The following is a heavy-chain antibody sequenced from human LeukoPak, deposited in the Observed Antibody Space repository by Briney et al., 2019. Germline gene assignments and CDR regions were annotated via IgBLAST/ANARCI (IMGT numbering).Heavy chain of an antibody. D-gene: IGHD2-8*01. CDR3: ARVRRYCTNGVCYLYYFDH. CDR1: GYTFTSYY. Sequence: ASVNVSYKASGYTFTSYYMHSLRQAPGQGLEWMGIINPSGGSTSYAQKFQGRVTMTRDTSTSTVYMELRSLRSEDTAVYYCARVRRYCTNGVCYLYYFDHWGQGTLVTVSS. CDR2: INPSGGST. V-gene: IGHV1-46*03. J-gene: IGHJ4*02.